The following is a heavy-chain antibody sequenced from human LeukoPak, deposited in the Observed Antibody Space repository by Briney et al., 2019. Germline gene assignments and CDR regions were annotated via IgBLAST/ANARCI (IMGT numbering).Heavy chain of an antibody. CDR1: GGSISSSSYY. CDR2: IYYSGST. D-gene: IGHD6-19*01. J-gene: IGHJ4*02. V-gene: IGHV4-39*01. CDR3: ARHVWDSSGWYLDYFDY. Sequence: SETLPLTCTVSGGSISSSSYYWGWIRQPPGKGLEWIGSIYYSGSTYYNPSLKSRVTISVDTSKNQFSLKLSSVTAADTAVYYCARHVWDSSGWYLDYFDYWGQGTLVTVSS.